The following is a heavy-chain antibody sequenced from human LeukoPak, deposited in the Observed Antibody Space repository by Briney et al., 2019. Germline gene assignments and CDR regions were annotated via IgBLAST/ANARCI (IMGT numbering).Heavy chain of an antibody. V-gene: IGHV3-23*01. CDR1: GFTLSSYA. CDR2: ISGSGGST. D-gene: IGHD3-16*01. J-gene: IGHJ4*02. CDR3: ASWVSSADAVL. Sequence: PGGSLRLSCAASGFTLSSYAMSWVRQAPGKGLEWVSAISGSGGSTYYADSVKGRFTLSRDDSRNTVYLQLNNLRVEDTAVYSKASWVSSADAVLWGQGTLVTVSS.